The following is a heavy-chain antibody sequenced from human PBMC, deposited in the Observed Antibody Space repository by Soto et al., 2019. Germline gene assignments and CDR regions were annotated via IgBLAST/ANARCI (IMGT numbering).Heavy chain of an antibody. CDR3: ARALTPTDY. CDR2: ISAYNGNT. V-gene: IGHV1-18*01. J-gene: IGHJ4*02. CDR1: GYTFTSYG. D-gene: IGHD3-9*01. Sequence: QVQLVQSGAEVKKPGASVKVSCKASGYTFTSYGISWVRQAPGQGLEWMGWISAYNGNTNYAQKLQGRVTMTTDTSSRTVYMERRSLRSVDTAVYYCARALTPTDYWGQCTLVTVSS.